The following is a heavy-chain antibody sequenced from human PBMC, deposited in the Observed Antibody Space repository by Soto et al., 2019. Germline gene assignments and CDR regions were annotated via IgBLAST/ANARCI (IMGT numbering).Heavy chain of an antibody. D-gene: IGHD3-10*01. Sequence: QVQLVQSGAEVKKPGSSVRVSCKASGDTFTFYYINWLRQSHGLGLEWMGSINPILSMSNYAQRFQGRVTMTADKSTSTAYMELSSLRAEDTAMYYCASSYGSGYRAFDYWGQGALVTVSS. CDR1: GDTFTFYY. CDR3: ASSYGSGYRAFDY. J-gene: IGHJ4*02. V-gene: IGHV1-69*02. CDR2: INPILSMS.